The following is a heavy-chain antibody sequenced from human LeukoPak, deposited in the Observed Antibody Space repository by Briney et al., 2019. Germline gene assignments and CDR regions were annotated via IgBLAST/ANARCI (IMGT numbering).Heavy chain of an antibody. CDR3: AKEDSRPFDY. V-gene: IGHV3-23*01. J-gene: IGHJ4*02. Sequence: PGASLRLSCAASGFSFSDYYMHWVRQAPGKGLEWVSAISGSGGSTYYADSVKGRFTISRDNSKNTLYLQMNSLRAEDTAVYYCAKEDSRPFDYWGQGTLVTVSS. CDR2: ISGSGGST. D-gene: IGHD4-11*01. CDR1: GFSFSDYY.